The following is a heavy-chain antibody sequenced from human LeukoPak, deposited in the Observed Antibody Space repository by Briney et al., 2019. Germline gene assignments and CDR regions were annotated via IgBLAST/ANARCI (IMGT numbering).Heavy chain of an antibody. CDR3: ARDPPPYCGGDCPSLHQFDY. V-gene: IGHV3-33*01. CDR2: IYYDGNTK. J-gene: IGHJ4*02. D-gene: IGHD2-21*02. CDR1: GFTFRSYG. Sequence: PGGSLRLSCAASGFTFRSYGMHWVRQAPGKGLEWVAVIYYDGNTKYYADSVKGRFTISRDNSENTLSLQMNSLRAEDTAVYYCARDPPPYCGGDCPSLHQFDYWGQGTLVAVSS.